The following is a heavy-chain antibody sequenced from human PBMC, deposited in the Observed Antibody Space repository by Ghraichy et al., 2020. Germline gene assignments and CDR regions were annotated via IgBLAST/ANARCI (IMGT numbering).Heavy chain of an antibody. V-gene: IGHV4-34*01. Sequence: SETLSLTCAVYGGSFSGYYWSWIRQPPGKGLEWIGEINHSGSTNYNPSLKSRVTISVDTSKNQFSLKLSSVTAADTAVYYCARALLLYYYDSSRGFDYWGQGTLVTVSS. CDR2: INHSGST. CDR1: GGSFSGYY. J-gene: IGHJ4*02. CDR3: ARALLLYYYDSSRGFDY. D-gene: IGHD3-22*01.